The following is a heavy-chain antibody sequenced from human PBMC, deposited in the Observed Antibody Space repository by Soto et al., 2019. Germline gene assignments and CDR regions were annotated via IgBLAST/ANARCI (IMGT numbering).Heavy chain of an antibody. D-gene: IGHD2-2*01. CDR2: IIPIFGTA. CDR3: ARGTQHRSLIPAEMDV. J-gene: IGHJ6*04. CDR1: GGTFSSYA. Sequence: SVKVSCKASGGTFSSYAISWVRQAPGQGLEWMGGIIPIFGTANYAQKFQCRVTITADESTSTAYMELSSLRSEDTAVYYCARGTQHRSLIPAEMDVWGKGTTVTVSS. V-gene: IGHV1-69*13.